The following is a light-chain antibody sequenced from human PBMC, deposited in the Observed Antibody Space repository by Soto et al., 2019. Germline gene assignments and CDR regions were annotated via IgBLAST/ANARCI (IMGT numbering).Light chain of an antibody. CDR2: GAS. J-gene: IGKJ3*01. CDR1: QSVSSSY. Sequence: EIVLTQSPGTLSLSPGERATLSCRASQSVSSSYLAWYQQKPDQAPRLLIYGASSRATGIPDRFSGSGSGTAFTLTISRLEPEDCAVYYGQQYGSSLFTFGPGNKVDIK. V-gene: IGKV3-20*01. CDR3: QQYGSSLFT.